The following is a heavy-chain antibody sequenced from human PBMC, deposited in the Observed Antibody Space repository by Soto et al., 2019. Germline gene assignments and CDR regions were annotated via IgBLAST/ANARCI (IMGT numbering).Heavy chain of an antibody. CDR1: GGSISSYY. D-gene: IGHD4-17*01. CDR2: IYYSGST. V-gene: IGHV4-59*08. J-gene: IGHJ4*02. CDR3: ARHPLYDYGDYSSPAYYFDY. Sequence: SETLSLTCTVSGGSISSYYWSWIRQPPGKGLEWIGYIYYSGSTNYNPSLKSRVTMSVDTSKNQFSLKLSSVTAADTAVYYCARHPLYDYGDYSSPAYYFDYWGQGTLVTVSS.